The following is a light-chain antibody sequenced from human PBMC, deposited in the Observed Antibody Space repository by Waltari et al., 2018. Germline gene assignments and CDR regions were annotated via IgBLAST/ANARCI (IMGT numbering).Light chain of an antibody. V-gene: IGKV3-20*01. CDR2: HAS. CDR1: QSIGIY. Sequence: EIVLTQSPGTLSLSPGERATLSCGASQSIGIYLAWYQHKPGQAPRLLIYHASSRATGIPDRFSGSGSGTDFSLTISRLEPEDFAVYYCQKYESLPATFGQGTKVEIK. J-gene: IGKJ1*01. CDR3: QKYESLPAT.